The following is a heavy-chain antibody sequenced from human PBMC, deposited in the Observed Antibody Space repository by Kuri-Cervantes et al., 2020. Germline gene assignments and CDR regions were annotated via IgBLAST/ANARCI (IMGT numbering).Heavy chain of an antibody. V-gene: IGHV3-53*01. CDR1: GFTVSSNP. J-gene: IGHJ4*02. D-gene: IGHD4/OR15-4a*01. Sequence: GESLKISCAASGFTVSSNPMNWVRQAPGKGLEWVSIIYASGSTYYADSVKGRFTISRDNSQDTLFPQMNSLRAEDTAVYYCARGAKPIDYWGQGTLVTVSS. CDR2: IYASGST. CDR3: ARGAKPIDY.